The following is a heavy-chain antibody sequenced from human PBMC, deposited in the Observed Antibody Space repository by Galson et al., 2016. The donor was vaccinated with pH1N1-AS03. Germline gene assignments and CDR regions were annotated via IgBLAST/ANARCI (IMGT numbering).Heavy chain of an antibody. V-gene: IGHV3-48*04. D-gene: IGHD6-13*01. CDR2: ISSRGSTK. CDR3: ARDWGFSWTSRPTFDF. J-gene: IGHJ3*01. CDR1: GFPFSGYS. Sequence: SGFPFSGYSMNWVRQAPGKGLELISYISSRGSTKYYADSVKGRFAISRDDTKKSVYLQMDRLRVEDTAVYYCARDWGFSWTSRPTFDFWGQGTMVAVSA.